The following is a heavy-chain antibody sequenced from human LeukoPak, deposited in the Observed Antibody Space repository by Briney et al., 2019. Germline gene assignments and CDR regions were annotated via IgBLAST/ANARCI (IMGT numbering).Heavy chain of an antibody. CDR3: ARAKIVVVPAAIYDWFDP. CDR2: IIPIFGTA. CDR1: GGTFSSYA. Sequence: SVKVSCKASGGTFSSYAISWVRQAPGQGLEWMGGIIPIFGTANYAQKFQGRVTITADESTSIAYMELSSLRSEDTAVYYCARAKIVVVPAAIYDWFDPWGQGTLVTVSS. V-gene: IGHV1-69*13. J-gene: IGHJ5*02. D-gene: IGHD2-2*01.